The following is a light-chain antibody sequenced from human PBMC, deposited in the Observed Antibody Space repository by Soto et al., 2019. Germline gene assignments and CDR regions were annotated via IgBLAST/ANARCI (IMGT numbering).Light chain of an antibody. CDR3: QQYGSSSWT. Sequence: EIVLTQSPGTLSLSPGERVTLSCRTSQSVSSSYLAWYQQQPGQAPRLLIYGASSRATGIPDRFSGSGSGTDFTLTISRLEPEDFAVYYCQQYGSSSWTLGQGTKVDIK. CDR2: GAS. CDR1: QSVSSSY. V-gene: IGKV3-20*01. J-gene: IGKJ1*01.